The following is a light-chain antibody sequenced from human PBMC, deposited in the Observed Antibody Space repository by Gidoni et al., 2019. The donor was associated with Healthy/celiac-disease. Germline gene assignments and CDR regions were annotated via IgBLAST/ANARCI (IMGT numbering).Light chain of an antibody. CDR1: QSVSRSY. V-gene: IGKV3-20*01. CDR2: GAA. CDR3: QQYGSSPLFT. J-gene: IGKJ3*01. Sequence: EMVLTQSPGTVSLSPGDRATLSCRASQSVSRSYLAWYHQKPGQAPSLLIYGAASRATGIPDRFIGRGCGTDLTLTISRLEPEDFAVYYCQQYGSSPLFTFXPXTKVDIK.